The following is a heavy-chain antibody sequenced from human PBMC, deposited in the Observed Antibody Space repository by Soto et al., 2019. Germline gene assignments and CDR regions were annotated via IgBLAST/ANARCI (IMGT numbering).Heavy chain of an antibody. CDR2: ISGSGGST. V-gene: IGHV3-23*01. Sequence: GGSLRLSCAASGFTFSSYAMSWVRQAPGKGLEWVSAISGSGGSTYYADSVKGRFTISRDNSKNTLYLQMNSLRAEDTAVYYCAKDTTRSAGPLRFLEWPSGYVDYWGQGTLVTVSS. J-gene: IGHJ4*02. D-gene: IGHD3-3*01. CDR1: GFTFSSYA. CDR3: AKDTTRSAGPLRFLEWPSGYVDY.